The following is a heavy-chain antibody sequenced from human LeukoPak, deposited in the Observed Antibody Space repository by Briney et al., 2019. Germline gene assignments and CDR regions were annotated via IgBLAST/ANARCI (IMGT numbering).Heavy chain of an antibody. CDR2: IKSDGGT. CDR1: GFTFSTYW. Sequence: GGSLRLSCAASGFTFSTYWMHWVRQAPGKGLVWVSRIKSDGGTNYEGSVKGRFTISRDSAKKTVSLQMNSLRPEDTGVYYCARAPSEIGGYYPEYFRHWGQGTLVTVSS. V-gene: IGHV3-74*01. CDR3: ARAPSEIGGYYPEYFRH. J-gene: IGHJ1*01. D-gene: IGHD3-22*01.